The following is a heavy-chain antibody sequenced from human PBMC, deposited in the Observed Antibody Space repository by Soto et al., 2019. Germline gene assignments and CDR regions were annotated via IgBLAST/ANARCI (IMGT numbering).Heavy chain of an antibody. V-gene: IGHV4-4*02. Sequence: SDTLSLTCAVSGGSISSSNWWSWVRQPPGKGLEWIGEIYHSGSTNYNPSLKSRVTISVDKSKNQFSLKLSSVTAADTAVYYCARSGADYDILTGYPKYYFDFWGQGTLVTVS. J-gene: IGHJ4*02. CDR2: IYHSGST. CDR1: GGSISSSNW. D-gene: IGHD3-9*01. CDR3: ARSGADYDILTGYPKYYFDF.